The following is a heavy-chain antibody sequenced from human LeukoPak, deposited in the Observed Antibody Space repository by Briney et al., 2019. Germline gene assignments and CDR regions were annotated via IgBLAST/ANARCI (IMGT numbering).Heavy chain of an antibody. J-gene: IGHJ3*02. D-gene: IGHD4-23*01. CDR3: ARYDYGGGHDAFDI. CDR1: GGSISSGGYY. CDR2: IYYSGST. Sequence: PSETLSLTCTVSGGSISSGGYYWSWIRQHPGKGLEWIGYIYYSGSTYYNPSLKSRVTISVDTSKNQFSLKLSSVTAADTAVYYCARYDYGGGHDAFDIWGQGTMVTVSS. V-gene: IGHV4-31*03.